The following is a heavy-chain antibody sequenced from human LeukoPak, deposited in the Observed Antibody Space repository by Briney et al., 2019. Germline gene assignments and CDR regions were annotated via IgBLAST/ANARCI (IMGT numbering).Heavy chain of an antibody. CDR1: GFTFSSYA. J-gene: IGHJ4*02. V-gene: IGHV3-23*01. CDR3: AKGTPRWYYDSSGYSFWSFDY. CDR2: ISGGGGST. Sequence: GGSLRLSCAASGFTFSSYAMSWVRQAPGKGLEWVSAISGGGGSTYYADSVKGRFTISRDNSKNTLYLQMNSLRAEDTAVYYCAKGTPRWYYDSSGYSFWSFDYWGQGTLVTVSS. D-gene: IGHD3-22*01.